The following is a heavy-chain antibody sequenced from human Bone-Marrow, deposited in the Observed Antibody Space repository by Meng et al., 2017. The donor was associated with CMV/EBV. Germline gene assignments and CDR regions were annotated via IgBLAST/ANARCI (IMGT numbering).Heavy chain of an antibody. D-gene: IGHD6-19*01. Sequence: GESLKMACVAPGFTFSSYEMNWVRQAPGKGLEWVSYIGTSGSTKYYADSVKGRFTISRDNAKNSLYLQMNSLRAEDTAVYYCARETTVAVADPWGQGTLVTVSS. J-gene: IGHJ5*02. CDR1: GFTFSSYE. V-gene: IGHV3-48*03. CDR3: ARETTVAVADP. CDR2: IGTSGSTK.